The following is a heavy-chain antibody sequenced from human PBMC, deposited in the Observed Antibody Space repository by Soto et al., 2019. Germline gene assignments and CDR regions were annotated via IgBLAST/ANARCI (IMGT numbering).Heavy chain of an antibody. CDR3: AIVVVPAAIQAVEAN. Sequence: QLQLQESGPGLVKPSETLSLTCTVSGGSISSSSYYWGWIRQPPGKGLEWIGSIYYSGSTYYNPSLKRRVTISVDTSKNQCSLKLSSVTAADTAVYYCAIVVVPAAIQAVEANWGQGTLVAVSS. J-gene: IGHJ4*02. V-gene: IGHV4-39*01. D-gene: IGHD2-2*01. CDR2: IYYSGST. CDR1: GGSISSSSYY.